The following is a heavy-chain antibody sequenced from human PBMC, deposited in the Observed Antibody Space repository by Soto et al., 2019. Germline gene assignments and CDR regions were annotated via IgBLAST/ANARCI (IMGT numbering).Heavy chain of an antibody. CDR1: GFTSSSYG. V-gene: IGHV3-30*18. Sequence: PGGSLRLSCAASGFTSSSYGMHWVRQAPGKGLEWVAVISYDGSNKYYADSVKGRFTISRDNSKNTLYLQMNSLRAEDTAVYYCAKDFEIWSGYPPPDYYFDYWGQGTLVTVSS. CDR3: AKDFEIWSGYPPPDYYFDY. D-gene: IGHD3-3*01. CDR2: ISYDGSNK. J-gene: IGHJ4*02.